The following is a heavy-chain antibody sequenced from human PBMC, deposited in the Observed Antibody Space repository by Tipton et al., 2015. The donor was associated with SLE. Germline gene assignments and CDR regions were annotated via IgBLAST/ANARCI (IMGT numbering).Heavy chain of an antibody. J-gene: IGHJ4*02. CDR2: ISASARST. D-gene: IGHD3-10*01. V-gene: IGHV3-23*01. CDR3: AKAGISGSAYDY. CDR1: GFTFSSYT. Sequence: SLRLSCAASGFTFSSYTLGWVRQASGQGLEWVSDISASARSTYYPDSVKGRFTISRDNSKNMLFLQMNSLRADDTALYYCAKAGISGSAYDYWGQGTPVTVSS.